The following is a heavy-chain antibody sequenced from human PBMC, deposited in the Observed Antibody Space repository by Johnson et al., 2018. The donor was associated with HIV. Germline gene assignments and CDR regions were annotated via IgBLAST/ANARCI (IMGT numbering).Heavy chain of an antibody. V-gene: IGHV3-13*01. CDR3: ANGGYSYGYDAFDI. CDR2: IGTAGDT. J-gene: IGHJ3*02. D-gene: IGHD5-18*01. Sequence: VRLVESGGGWVKPGGSLSLSCAASGLTFSSYDMHWVRQATGKGLEWVSAIGTAGDTYYPGSVKGRFTISRENAKNTLYLQMNSLRAEDTAVYYCANGGYSYGYDAFDIWGQGTMVTVSS. CDR1: GLTFSSYD.